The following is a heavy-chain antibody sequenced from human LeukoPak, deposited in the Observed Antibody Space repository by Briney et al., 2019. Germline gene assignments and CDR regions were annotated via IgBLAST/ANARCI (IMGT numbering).Heavy chain of an antibody. Sequence: SETLSLTCTVSGGSISSSSYYWGWIRQPPGKGLEWIGSIYHSGSTYYNPSLESRVTISVDTSKNQFSLKLSSVTAADTAVYYCARVPSRTPNYYDSSGYQVGNWFDPWGQGTLVTVSS. D-gene: IGHD3-22*01. CDR1: GGSISSSSYY. CDR2: IYHSGST. CDR3: ARVPSRTPNYYDSSGYQVGNWFDP. V-gene: IGHV4-39*07. J-gene: IGHJ5*02.